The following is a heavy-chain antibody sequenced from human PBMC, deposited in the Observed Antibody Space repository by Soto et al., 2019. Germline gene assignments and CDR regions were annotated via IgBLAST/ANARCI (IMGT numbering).Heavy chain of an antibody. Sequence: QVQLVQSGAEVKKPGSSVKVSWKASGGTFSSYAISWVRQAPGQGLEWMGGIIPIFGTANYAQKFQGRVTITADESTSTAYMELSSLRSEDTAVYYCARGKDIVVPNQELSGFSYYYGMDVWGQGTTVTVSS. CDR1: GGTFSSYA. J-gene: IGHJ6*02. CDR3: ARGKDIVVPNQELSGFSYYYGMDV. V-gene: IGHV1-69*01. D-gene: IGHD2-2*01. CDR2: IIPIFGTA.